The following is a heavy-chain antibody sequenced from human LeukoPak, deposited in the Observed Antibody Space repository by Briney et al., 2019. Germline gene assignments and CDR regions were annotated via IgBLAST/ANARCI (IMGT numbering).Heavy chain of an antibody. V-gene: IGHV1-69*06. CDR2: IIPVFGST. J-gene: IGHJ4*02. D-gene: IGHD1-1*01. Sequence: GASVKVSCKASGGTVPNYAITWVLQAPGQGLEWMGRIIPVFGSTNYAQKFQGRLTITADKSTGTASMELTSLRVEDTAVYYCARALYYNWGHFDLWGQGTLVTVSS. CDR1: GGTVPNYA. CDR3: ARALYYNWGHFDL.